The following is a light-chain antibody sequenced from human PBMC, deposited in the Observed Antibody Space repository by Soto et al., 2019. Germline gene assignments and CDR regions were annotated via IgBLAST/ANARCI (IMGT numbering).Light chain of an antibody. Sequence: EFVLTQSPGTLSLSPVERATLSGMASQTVRNNYLAWYQQKPGQAPRLLIYGASNRATGIPDRFSGSGFGTEFTLTISGLQPEDSATYYCQQYERYSTFGQGTKVDIK. CDR3: QQYERYST. J-gene: IGKJ1*01. V-gene: IGKV3-20*01. CDR1: QTVRNNY. CDR2: GAS.